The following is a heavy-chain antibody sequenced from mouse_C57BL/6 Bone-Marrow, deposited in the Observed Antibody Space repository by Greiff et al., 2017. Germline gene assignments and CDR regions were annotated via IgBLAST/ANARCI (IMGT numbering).Heavy chain of an antibody. Sequence: VQVVESGPGLVAPSQSLSITCTVSGFSLTSYGVDWVRQPPGKGLEWLGVIWGGGSTNYNSALMSRLSISKDNSKSKVFIKVNRLQSDDTSMYYCAKHIYYYGSSYGYAMDYWGQGTSVTVSS. CDR3: AKHIYYYGSSYGYAMDY. CDR2: IWGGGST. D-gene: IGHD1-1*01. V-gene: IGHV2-9*01. CDR1: GFSLTSYG. J-gene: IGHJ4*01.